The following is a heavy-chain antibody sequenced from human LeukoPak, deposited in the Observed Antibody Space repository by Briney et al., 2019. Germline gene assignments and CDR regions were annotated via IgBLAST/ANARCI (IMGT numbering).Heavy chain of an antibody. J-gene: IGHJ4*02. CDR2: ISGSGDST. CDR3: AKSLVVVAYYFDY. D-gene: IGHD3-22*01. CDR1: GFTFSSYA. Sequence: PGGSLRLSCAASGFTFSSYAMSWVRQAPGKGLEWVSVISGSGDSTYHADSVKGRFTISRDNSKNTLYLQMNSLRAEDTAVYYCAKSLVVVAYYFDYWGQGTLVTVSS. V-gene: IGHV3-23*01.